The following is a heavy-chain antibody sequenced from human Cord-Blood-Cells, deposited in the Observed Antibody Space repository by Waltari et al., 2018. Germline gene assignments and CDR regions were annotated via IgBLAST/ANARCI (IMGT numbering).Heavy chain of an antibody. D-gene: IGHD4-17*01. J-gene: IGHJ6*02. CDR3: ARVSNLQPDYGDYYYYDGMDV. CDR1: GGTFSSYA. Sequence: QVQLVQSGAEVKKPGSSVKVSCKASGGTFSSYAISWVRQAPGQGLEWMGGIIPIVGTANDARKFQGGVTITADESTSTAYMARSSLRSEDTAVYYCARVSNLQPDYGDYYYYDGMDVWGQGTTVTVSS. V-gene: IGHV1-69*01. CDR2: IIPIVGTA.